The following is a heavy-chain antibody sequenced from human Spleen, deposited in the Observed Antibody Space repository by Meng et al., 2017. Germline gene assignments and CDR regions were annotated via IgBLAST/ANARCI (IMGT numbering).Heavy chain of an antibody. Sequence: GGSLRLSCAASGFTFSNAWMTWVRQAPGKGLEWIGRMKSNVDGGTVDYAAAVKGRFFISRDDSENTFYLQMNSLRAEDTAVYYCARGYSGYDPFDYWGQGTLVTVSS. V-gene: IGHV3-15*01. CDR3: ARGYSGYDPFDY. CDR2: MKSNVDGGTV. D-gene: IGHD5-12*01. CDR1: GFTFSNAW. J-gene: IGHJ4*02.